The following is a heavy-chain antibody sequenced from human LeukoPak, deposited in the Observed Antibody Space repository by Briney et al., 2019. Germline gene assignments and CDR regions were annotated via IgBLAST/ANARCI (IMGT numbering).Heavy chain of an antibody. Sequence: PSETLSLTCTVSGGSISSSSYYWGWIRQPPGKGLEWSGSIYYSGSTYYNPSLKSRVTISVDTSKNQFSLKLSSVTAADTAVYYCARDYYGSGSYYVRHAFDIWGQGTMVTVSS. V-gene: IGHV4-39*07. CDR2: IYYSGST. J-gene: IGHJ3*02. D-gene: IGHD3-10*01. CDR3: ARDYYGSGSYYVRHAFDI. CDR1: GGSISSSSYY.